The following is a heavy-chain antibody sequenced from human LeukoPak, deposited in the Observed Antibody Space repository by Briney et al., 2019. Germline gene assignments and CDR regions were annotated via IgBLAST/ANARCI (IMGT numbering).Heavy chain of an antibody. CDR3: AAHERAAVFDY. Sequence: SVKVSCKASGGTFSSYTISWVRQAPGQGLEWMGRIIPILGIAKYAQKFQGRVTITADQYTSTAYMELCSLRSEDTAVYSCAAHERAAVFDYWGQGSLVTVSS. J-gene: IGHJ4*02. CDR2: IIPILGIA. D-gene: IGHD2-15*01. V-gene: IGHV1-69*02. CDR1: GGTFSSYT.